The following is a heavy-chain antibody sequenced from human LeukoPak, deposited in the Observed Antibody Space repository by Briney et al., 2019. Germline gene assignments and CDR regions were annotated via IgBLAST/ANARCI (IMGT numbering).Heavy chain of an antibody. V-gene: IGHV3-73*01. D-gene: IGHD3-9*01. CDR3: TSGIRYIS. Sequence: PGGSLRLSCAASGFTFSGSAMHWVRQASGKGLEWVGRIRNKANNYATAYAASVKGRFTISRDDSKNTAYLQTDSLKTEDTAVYYCTSGIRYISWGQGTLVTVSS. CDR1: GFTFSGSA. CDR2: IRNKANNYAT. J-gene: IGHJ5*02.